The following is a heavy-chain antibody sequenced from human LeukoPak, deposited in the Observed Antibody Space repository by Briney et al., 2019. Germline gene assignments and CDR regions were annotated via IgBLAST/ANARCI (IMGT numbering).Heavy chain of an antibody. V-gene: IGHV1-2*06. CDR3: ARGYGYFFDY. D-gene: IGHD5-24*01. Sequence: VSVKVSCRASGYTFTGDYVRWVRQAPGQGLEWLGRMNPNNGGTDFAQRFQGRVTMTRDTCITTAYLEVNSLRSDDTAAYYCARGYGYFFDYWGQGTPVTVSS. CDR2: MNPNNGGT. CDR1: GYTFTGDY. J-gene: IGHJ4*02.